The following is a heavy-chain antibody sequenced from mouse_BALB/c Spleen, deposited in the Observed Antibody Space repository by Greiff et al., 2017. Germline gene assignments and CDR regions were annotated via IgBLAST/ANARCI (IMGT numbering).Heavy chain of an antibody. CDR1: GFSLTSYG. CDR2: IWRGGST. D-gene: IGHD1-1*01. Sequence: QVQLQQSGPSLVQPSQSLSITCTVSGFSLTSYGVHWVRQSPGKGLEWLGVIWRGGSTDYNAAFMSRLSITKDNSKSQVFFKMNSLQPDDTAIYYCAKNRDYYGSSGFAYWGQGTLVTVSA. CDR3: AKNRDYYGSSGFAY. V-gene: IGHV2-5-1*01. J-gene: IGHJ3*01.